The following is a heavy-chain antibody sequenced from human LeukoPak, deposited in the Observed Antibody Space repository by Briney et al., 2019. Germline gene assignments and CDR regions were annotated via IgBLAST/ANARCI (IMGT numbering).Heavy chain of an antibody. Sequence: PGGSLRLSCAASGFTFSSYWMHWVRQAPGKGLVWVSRINTDGSSTSYADSVKGRFTISRDNAKNTLYLQMNSLRAEDTAVYYCARGTYYYDSSGRREAFDIWGQGTMVTVSS. CDR2: INTDGSST. J-gene: IGHJ3*02. CDR3: ARGTYYYDSSGRREAFDI. CDR1: GFTFSSYW. D-gene: IGHD3-22*01. V-gene: IGHV3-74*01.